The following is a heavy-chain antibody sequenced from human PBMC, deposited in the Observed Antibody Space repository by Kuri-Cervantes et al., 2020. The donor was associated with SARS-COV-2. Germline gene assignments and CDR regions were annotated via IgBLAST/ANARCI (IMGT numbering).Heavy chain of an antibody. CDR2: ISSSSSYI. CDR3: ARDPVALGETQGGY. D-gene: IGHD3-10*01. V-gene: IGHV3-21*01. CDR1: GFTFSSYA. Sequence: GGSLRLSCAASGFTFSSYAMSWVRQAPGKGPEWVSSISSSSSYIYYADSVKGRFTISRDNAKNSLYLQMNSLRAEDTAVYYCARDPVALGETQGGYWGQGTLVTVSS. J-gene: IGHJ4*02.